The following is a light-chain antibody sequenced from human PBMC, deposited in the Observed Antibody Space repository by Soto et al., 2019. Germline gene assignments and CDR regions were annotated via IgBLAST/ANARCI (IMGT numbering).Light chain of an antibody. CDR2: ASS. V-gene: IGKV3-20*01. CDR3: QQYATSQT. CDR1: PSVSSSY. J-gene: IGKJ1*01. Sequence: EIVLTQSPGTLSLSPGERATLSCRASPSVSSSYFAWYQQKPGKAPRLVIYASSNRATGIQDRFSGSGSGTDFTLSISRLEPEDSAVYYCQQYATSQTFGQGPKVEIK.